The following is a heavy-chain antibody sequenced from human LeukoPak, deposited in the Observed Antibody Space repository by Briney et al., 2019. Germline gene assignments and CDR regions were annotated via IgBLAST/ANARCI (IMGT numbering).Heavy chain of an antibody. D-gene: IGHD3-10*01. V-gene: IGHV3-23*01. CDR2: IGGSST. J-gene: IGHJ4*02. CDR3: AKYRGFGDSYDS. Sequence: GGSLRLSCAASGFPFTIYAMSWVRQAPGKGLEWVSSIGGSSTYYADFVKGRFTIFRDTSKNTMYLQMNSLRADDTAIYYCAKYRGFGDSYDSWGQGTLVTVSS. CDR1: GFPFTIYA.